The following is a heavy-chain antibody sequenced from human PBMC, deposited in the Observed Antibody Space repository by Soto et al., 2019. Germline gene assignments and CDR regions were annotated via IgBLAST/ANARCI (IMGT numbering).Heavy chain of an antibody. Sequence: EVQLVESGGGLVQPGGSLRLSCAASGFTFSSYWMHWVRQAPGKGLVWVSRIKSDGSRTSSADSVKGRFTISRDNAKNTLYLHMNSLRAEATAVYYCAVAVAGPTAIGYWGQGTLVTVSS. J-gene: IGHJ4*02. V-gene: IGHV3-74*01. D-gene: IGHD6-19*01. CDR2: IKSDGSRT. CDR3: AVAVAGPTAIGY. CDR1: GFTFSSYW.